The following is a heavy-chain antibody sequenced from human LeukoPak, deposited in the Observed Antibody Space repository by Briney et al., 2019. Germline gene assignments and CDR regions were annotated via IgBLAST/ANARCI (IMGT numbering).Heavy chain of an antibody. D-gene: IGHD3-16*01. Sequence: GGSLRLSCAASGFTFSNYWLNWVRQAPGKGLEWVANIKEDGSEKYYVDSVKGRFTISRDNAKNSLFLQMNSLRAEDTAVYYCARTLRGGGALDYWGQGTLVTVAS. V-gene: IGHV3-7*03. CDR1: GFTFSNYW. CDR2: IKEDGSEK. CDR3: ARTLRGGGALDY. J-gene: IGHJ4*02.